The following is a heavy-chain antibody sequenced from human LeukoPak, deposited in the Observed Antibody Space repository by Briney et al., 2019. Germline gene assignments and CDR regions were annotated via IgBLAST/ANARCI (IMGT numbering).Heavy chain of an antibody. CDR2: IRYDGSNK. Sequence: QPGGYLRLSCAASGFTFSSYGMHWVRQAPGKGLEWVAFIRYDGSNKYYADSVKGRFTISRDNSKNTLYLQMNSLRAEDTAVYYCAKFRDYFDYWGQGTLVTVSS. CDR3: AKFRDYFDY. CDR1: GFTFSSYG. J-gene: IGHJ4*02. V-gene: IGHV3-30*02.